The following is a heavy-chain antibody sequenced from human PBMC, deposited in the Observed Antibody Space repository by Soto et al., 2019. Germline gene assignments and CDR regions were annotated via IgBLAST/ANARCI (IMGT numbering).Heavy chain of an antibody. D-gene: IGHD2-15*01. Sequence: SETLSLTCTVSGVSISSYFWSWIRQPAGKGLEWIGRIYISGSTDYNPSLKSRLTMSVDTSHNQFSLKVRSVTAADTAVYYCARDCSGGGCYSDYGMDVWGQGTTVTVSS. CDR2: IYISGST. CDR1: GVSISSYF. J-gene: IGHJ6*02. V-gene: IGHV4-4*07. CDR3: ARDCSGGGCYSDYGMDV.